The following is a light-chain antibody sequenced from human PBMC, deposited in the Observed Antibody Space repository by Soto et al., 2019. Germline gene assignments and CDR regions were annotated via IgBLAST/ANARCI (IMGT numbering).Light chain of an antibody. CDR3: QQYNDWPPIT. CDR2: YAS. J-gene: IGKJ5*01. CDR1: QSVSNN. Sequence: EIMMTQSPATLSVSPGERATLSCRASQSVSNNLAWYQQKPGQAPRLLIYYASTRATGIPARFSGSGSRTEFSLTISSLQSEDFALYYCQQYNDWPPITFGQGTRLEIK. V-gene: IGKV3-15*01.